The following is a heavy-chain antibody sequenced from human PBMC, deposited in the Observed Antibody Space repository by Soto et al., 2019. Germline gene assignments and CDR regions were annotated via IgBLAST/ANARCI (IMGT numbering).Heavy chain of an antibody. Sequence: GASVKVSCKASGYTFTGYYTHWVRQAPGQGLEWMGWINPNSGGTNYAQKFQGRVTMTRDTSISTAYMELSRLRSDDTAVYYCAREPYSSSFMDVWGQGTTVTVSS. CDR3: AREPYSSSFMDV. D-gene: IGHD6-13*01. J-gene: IGHJ6*02. V-gene: IGHV1-2*02. CDR1: GYTFTGYY. CDR2: INPNSGGT.